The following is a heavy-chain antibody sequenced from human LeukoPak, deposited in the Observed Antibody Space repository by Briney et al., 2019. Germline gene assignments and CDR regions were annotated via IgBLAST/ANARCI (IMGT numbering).Heavy chain of an antibody. CDR2: ISNNEGRT. V-gene: IGHV3-23*01. CDR3: ARHDCFIPY. CDR1: GFTFNYYA. Sequence: GGSLRLSCAASGFTFNYYAMSWVRQAPGKGLEWVSGISNNEGRTYYTDSVKGRFTISRDNSKNTVYLQMNNLRADDTAVYCRARHDCFIPYWGQGTLVTVSS. D-gene: IGHD2-21*02. J-gene: IGHJ4*02.